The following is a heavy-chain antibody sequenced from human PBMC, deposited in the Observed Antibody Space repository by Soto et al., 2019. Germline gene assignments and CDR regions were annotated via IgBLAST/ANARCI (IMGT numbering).Heavy chain of an antibody. CDR3: ATGGDTAKDGY. CDR1: GFTVTDNH. V-gene: IGHV3-53*01. Sequence: VQLVESGGGLVQPGGSLRLSCAGSGFTVTDNHMTWVRQAPGRGPEWVSTMYYNGNTFHADSVWGRFTISRDTSKNMLFLQMNSLRAEDTAVYYCATGGDTAKDGYWGQGTLVTVSS. CDR2: MYYNGNT. J-gene: IGHJ4*02. D-gene: IGHD5-18*01.